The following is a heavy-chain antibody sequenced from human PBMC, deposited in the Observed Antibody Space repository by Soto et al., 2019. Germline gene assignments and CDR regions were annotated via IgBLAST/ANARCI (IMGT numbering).Heavy chain of an antibody. D-gene: IGHD4-17*01. J-gene: IGHJ4*02. CDR1: SDSISSTKW. CDR3: ARSWNDYLFY. V-gene: IGHV4-4*02. CDR2: IYPSGRT. Sequence: QVLLQESGPGLVKSSETLSLTCAVSSDSISSTKWWSWVRQSPGKGLEWIGEIYPSGRTNYNPSLKSRVTISEDRSKNQFSLKLTSVTAADTAVYYCARSWNDYLFYWGQGTLVTVSS.